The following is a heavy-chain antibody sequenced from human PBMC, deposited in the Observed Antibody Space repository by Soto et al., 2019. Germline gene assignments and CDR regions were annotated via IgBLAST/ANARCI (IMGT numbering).Heavy chain of an antibody. J-gene: IGHJ4*02. Sequence: PSETLPLTCTVSGGSISSSRHDWGWIRQPPGKGLEWIGSIYYSGTTYYNPSLKSRVTISLDTSKNQFALKLSSVTAADTAVYYCARSGNWYFDYWGQGTLVTVS. CDR3: ARSGNWYFDY. CDR2: IYYSGTT. D-gene: IGHD1-1*01. V-gene: IGHV4-39*01. CDR1: GGSISSSRHD.